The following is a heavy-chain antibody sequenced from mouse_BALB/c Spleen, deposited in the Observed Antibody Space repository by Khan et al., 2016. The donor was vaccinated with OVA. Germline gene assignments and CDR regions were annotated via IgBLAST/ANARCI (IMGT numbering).Heavy chain of an antibody. D-gene: IGHD2-3*01. CDR1: GYSITSDYA. V-gene: IGHV3-2*02. J-gene: IGHJ4*01. Sequence: EVELVESGPGLVKPSQSLSLTCTVTGYSITSDYAWNWIRQFPGNTLEWMGYISYSGSTNYNPALKSRISITRHTSKNQFFLQLNSVTTEDTATYYCARDGSRYNYAMDYWVQGTSVTVSS. CDR3: ARDGSRYNYAMDY. CDR2: ISYSGST.